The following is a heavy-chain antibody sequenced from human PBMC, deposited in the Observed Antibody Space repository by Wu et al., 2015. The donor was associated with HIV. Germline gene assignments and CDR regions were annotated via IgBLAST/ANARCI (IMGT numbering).Heavy chain of an antibody. Sequence: QVQLVQSGAEVKKPGSSVKVSCKASGGTFSSYAISWVRQAPGQGLEWMGRIIPIFGTANYAQKFQGRVTITADESTSTAYMELSSLRSEDTAVYYCAREGLNIVVVAAAGSFDIVGPRDNGHRLF. J-gene: IGHJ3*02. CDR3: AREGLNIVVVAAAGSFDI. D-gene: IGHD2-15*01. CDR2: IIPIFGTA. CDR1: GGTFSSYA. V-gene: IGHV1-69*13.